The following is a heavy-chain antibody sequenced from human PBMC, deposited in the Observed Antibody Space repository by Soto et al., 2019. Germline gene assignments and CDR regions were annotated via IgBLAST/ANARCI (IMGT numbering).Heavy chain of an antibody. Sequence: EVQLVESGGGLVQPGGSLRLSCAASGFTFSSYWMTWVRQAPGKGLEWVANIKQDGSAKYYVDSVKGRFTISRDNAKNSLYLKMNSRRAEDTVVSYCASWLKTSGWYVLLEGSFDYWGQGTLVTVSS. CDR1: GFTFSSYW. CDR3: ASWLKTSGWYVLLEGSFDY. CDR2: IKQDGSAK. D-gene: IGHD6-19*01. J-gene: IGHJ4*02. V-gene: IGHV3-7*01.